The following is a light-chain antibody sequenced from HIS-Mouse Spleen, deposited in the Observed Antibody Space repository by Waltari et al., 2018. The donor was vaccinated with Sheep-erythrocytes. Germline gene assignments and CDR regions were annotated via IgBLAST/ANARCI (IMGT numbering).Light chain of an antibody. CDR1: SSHVGRYNL. Sequence: QSALTQPASVSGSPGQSITISCTGTSSHVGRYNLVSSYQQHPGKAPKLMIYEGSKRPSGVSNRFSGSKSGNTASLTISGLQTEDEADYYCCSYAGSSTPWVFGGGTKLTVL. V-gene: IGLV2-23*01. CDR3: CSYAGSSTPWV. CDR2: EGS. J-gene: IGLJ3*02.